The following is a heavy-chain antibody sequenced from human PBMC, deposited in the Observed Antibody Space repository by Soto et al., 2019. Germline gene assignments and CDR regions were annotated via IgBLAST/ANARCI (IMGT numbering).Heavy chain of an antibody. D-gene: IGHD2-15*01. CDR3: ARGAVVAGDFDY. J-gene: IGHJ4*02. CDR1: GSAFRTHG. Sequence: GGSLRLSCAASGSAFRTHGMHWVRQSPGKGLEWVAVIWGDGSKKYYADSVKGRFTISKDNSKNTLFLQMNTLRAEDTAVYYCARGAVVAGDFDYWGQGTLVTVSS. V-gene: IGHV3-33*01. CDR2: IWGDGSKK.